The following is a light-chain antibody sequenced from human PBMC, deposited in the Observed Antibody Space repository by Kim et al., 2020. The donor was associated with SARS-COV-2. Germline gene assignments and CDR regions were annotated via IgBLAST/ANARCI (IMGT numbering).Light chain of an antibody. CDR1: MSKFGAGYG. CDR3: QSYDISLPTVV. V-gene: IGLV1-40*01. Sequence: QGVPNSCTGNMSKFGAGYGIHWYHPLPGTAPKLLVYGVTKRPSGVPDPFSGYKSGSSASLAITGLQAEDGGDYYCQSYDISLPTVVFGGGTQLTVL. J-gene: IGLJ2*01. CDR2: GVT.